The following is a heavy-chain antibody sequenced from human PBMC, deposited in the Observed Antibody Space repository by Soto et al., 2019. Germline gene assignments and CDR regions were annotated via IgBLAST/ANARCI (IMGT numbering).Heavy chain of an antibody. CDR1: GFTFSSYA. D-gene: IGHD3-22*01. Sequence: GGSLRLSCAASGFTFSSYAMTWVRQAPGKGLEWVSVISGSGGSTFYADSVKGRFTISRDNSKNTLYLQMNSLRAEDTAVYYCAKDRERMVVITSNFDYWGQGTLVTVSS. V-gene: IGHV3-23*01. CDR3: AKDRERMVVITSNFDY. CDR2: ISGSGGST. J-gene: IGHJ4*01.